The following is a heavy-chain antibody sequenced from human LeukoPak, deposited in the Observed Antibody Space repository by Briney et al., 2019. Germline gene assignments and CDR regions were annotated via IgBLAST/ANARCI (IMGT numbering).Heavy chain of an antibody. Sequence: KPSQTLSLTCTVSGVSISSGDYYWSWIRQPPGKGLEWIGYIYYSGSTYCNPSLKSRVTISIDTSKSQFSLKLSSVTAADTAVYYCARGWGASQDYWGQGTLVTVSS. CDR3: ARGWGASQDY. J-gene: IGHJ4*02. CDR1: GVSISSGDYY. V-gene: IGHV4-30-4*01. CDR2: IYYSGST. D-gene: IGHD1-26*01.